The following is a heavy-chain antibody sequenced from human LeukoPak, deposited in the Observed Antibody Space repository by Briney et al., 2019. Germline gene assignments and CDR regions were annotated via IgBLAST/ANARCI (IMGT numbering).Heavy chain of an antibody. V-gene: IGHV1-69*13. J-gene: IGHJ4*02. D-gene: IGHD2-2*01. CDR1: GGTFSSYA. CDR2: IIPIFGTA. CDR3: AKDERIVVVPAATSFDY. Sequence: SVKVSCKASGGTFSSYAISWVRQAPGQGLEWMGGIIPIFGTANYAQKFQGRVTITADESTSTAYMELNSLRAEDTAVYYCAKDERIVVVPAATSFDYWGQGTLVTVSS.